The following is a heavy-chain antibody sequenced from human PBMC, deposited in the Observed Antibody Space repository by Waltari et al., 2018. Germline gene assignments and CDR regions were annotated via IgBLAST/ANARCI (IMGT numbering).Heavy chain of an antibody. J-gene: IGHJ6*02. Sequence: EVQLVQSGPEVKTPGESLRISCQGSGYKFADYWVAWVRQMPGKGLGWMGIIYLAVSDTRYGPSFQGQVTISADKSISTAYLQWGSLKASDTAVYYCAKPRISGWYYSGMDVWGQGTSVTVAS. V-gene: IGHV5-51*01. CDR2: IYLAVSDT. CDR3: AKPRISGWYYSGMDV. D-gene: IGHD6-13*01. CDR1: GYKFADYW.